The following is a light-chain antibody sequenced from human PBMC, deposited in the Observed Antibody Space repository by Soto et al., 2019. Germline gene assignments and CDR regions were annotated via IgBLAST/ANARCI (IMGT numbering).Light chain of an antibody. CDR3: QSYDTSLSGSV. Sequence: QSVLTQPPSVSGAPGQRVTISCTGSSSNFGAGYDVHWYQQLPGTAPKLLIYGNSIRPSGVPDRFSGSKSGTSASLAITGLQAEDEADYYCQSYDTSLSGSVFGGGTQLT. J-gene: IGLJ3*02. CDR1: SSNFGAGYD. CDR2: GNS. V-gene: IGLV1-40*01.